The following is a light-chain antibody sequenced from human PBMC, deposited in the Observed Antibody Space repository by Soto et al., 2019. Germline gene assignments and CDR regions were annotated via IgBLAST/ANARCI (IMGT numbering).Light chain of an antibody. CDR1: SSNIGTNT. CDR2: SNN. V-gene: IGLV1-44*01. J-gene: IGLJ1*01. CDR3: AAWDDSLNGPV. Sequence: QAVVTQPPSASGTPGQRVTISCSGRSSNIGTNTVNWYQQLPGTAPKLLMYSNNQRPSGVPDRFSGSKSGTSASLAISGLQSEDEADYYCAAWDDSLNGPVFGTGTKLTVL.